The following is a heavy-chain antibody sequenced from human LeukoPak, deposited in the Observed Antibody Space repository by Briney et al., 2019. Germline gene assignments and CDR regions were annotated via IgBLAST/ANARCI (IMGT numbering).Heavy chain of an antibody. Sequence: GGSLRLSCAASGIAFSTYAMSWVRQAPGKGLEWVSAVSESGEITHYADSVKGRFTISRGNSKNTVYLQMNSLRAEDSAVYYCAKDTAQGYTYGTIEQDYWGQGTRVTVSS. CDR1: GIAFSTYA. J-gene: IGHJ4*02. V-gene: IGHV3-23*01. CDR2: VSESGEIT. CDR3: AKDTAQGYTYGTIEQDY. D-gene: IGHD5-18*01.